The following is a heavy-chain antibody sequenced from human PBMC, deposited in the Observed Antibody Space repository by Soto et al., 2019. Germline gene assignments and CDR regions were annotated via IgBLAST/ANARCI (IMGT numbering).Heavy chain of an antibody. CDR1: GFTFSSYS. J-gene: IGHJ6*02. CDR3: ARAIVYSGYVGDV. V-gene: IGHV3-21*01. D-gene: IGHD5-12*01. CDR2: ISSISSYI. Sequence: GGSLRLSCAASGFTFSSYSMNWVRQVPGKGLEWVSSISSISSYIYYADSVKGRFTISRDNAKNSLYLQMNSLRAEDTAVYYCARAIVYSGYVGDVWGQGTTVTVSS.